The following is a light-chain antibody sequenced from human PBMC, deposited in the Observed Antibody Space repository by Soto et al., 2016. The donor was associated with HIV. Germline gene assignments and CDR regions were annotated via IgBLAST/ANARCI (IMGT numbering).Light chain of an antibody. J-gene: IGLJ1*01. V-gene: IGLV3-19*01. Sequence: SSELTQDPAVSVALGQTVRITCQGDNLRSYYATWYQQRPGQAPILIIYGKNIRPSWIPDRFSGSSSGDKAFLTISGAQAEDEADYYCSSRDRNGQHQVFRIGTKVTVL. CDR3: SSRDRNGQHQV. CDR1: NLRSYY. CDR2: GKN.